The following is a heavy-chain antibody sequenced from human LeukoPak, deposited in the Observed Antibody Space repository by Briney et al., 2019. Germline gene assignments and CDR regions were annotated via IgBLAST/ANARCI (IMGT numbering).Heavy chain of an antibody. D-gene: IGHD3-10*01. Sequence: SETLSLTCTVSGGSISSYYWSWIRQPPGKGLEWIAYMYNSGSTNYNPSLKSRVTISVDTSKNQFSLNLSSVTAADTAAYYCARAAFRGASYTSYYYYGMDVWGQGTTVTVSS. CDR3: ARAAFRGASYTSYYYYGMDV. CDR1: GGSISSYY. V-gene: IGHV4-59*01. CDR2: MYNSGST. J-gene: IGHJ6*02.